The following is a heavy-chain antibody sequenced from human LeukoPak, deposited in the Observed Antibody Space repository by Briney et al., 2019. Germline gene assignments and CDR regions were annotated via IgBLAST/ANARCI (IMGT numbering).Heavy chain of an antibody. J-gene: IGHJ5*02. CDR3: GKSAPSGFDP. V-gene: IGHV1-3*01. Sequence: GASVKVSCKASGYTFTTYAIHWVRQAPGRSLEWMGRINAGNGDAKYSQNFHDRITITRDTSASTVYMELTSLRSVDTAVYYCGKSAPSGFDPWGQGTLVTVSS. CDR1: GYTFTTYA. CDR2: INAGNGDA.